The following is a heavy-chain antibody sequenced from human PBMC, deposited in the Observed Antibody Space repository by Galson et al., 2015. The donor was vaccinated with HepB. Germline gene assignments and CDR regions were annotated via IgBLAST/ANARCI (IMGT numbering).Heavy chain of an antibody. V-gene: IGHV3-33*08. Sequence: SLRLSCAASGFTFSSYGMHWVRQAPGKGLEWVAVIWYDGSNKYYADSVKGRFTISRDNSKNTLYLQMNSLRAEDTAVYYCARVTTYQLLYDAFDIWGQGTMVTVSS. CDR2: IWYDGSNK. D-gene: IGHD2-2*01. CDR1: GFTFSSYG. CDR3: ARVTTYQLLYDAFDI. J-gene: IGHJ3*02.